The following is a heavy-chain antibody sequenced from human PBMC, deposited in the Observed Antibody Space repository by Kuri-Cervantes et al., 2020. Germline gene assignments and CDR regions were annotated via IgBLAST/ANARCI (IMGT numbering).Heavy chain of an antibody. J-gene: IGHJ4*02. CDR1: GFTFSNAW. CDR3: TRRGNYGDYVQHDY. D-gene: IGHD4-17*01. V-gene: IGHV3-15*01. Sequence: GGSLRLSCAASGFTFSNAWMSWVRQAPGKGLEWVGRIKSKTDGGTTDYAAPVKGRFTISRDDSKNTAYLQMNSLKTEDTAVYYCTRRGNYGDYVQHDYWGQGTLVTVSS. CDR2: IKSKTDGGTT.